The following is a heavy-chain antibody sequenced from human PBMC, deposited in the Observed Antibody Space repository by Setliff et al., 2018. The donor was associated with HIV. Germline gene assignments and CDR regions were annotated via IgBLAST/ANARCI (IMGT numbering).Heavy chain of an antibody. CDR2: IYYNGNT. D-gene: IGHD5-12*01. CDR3: ARGDGYRGNDAYYDTGLDV. V-gene: IGHV4-39*07. CDR1: GGSISSSSYY. J-gene: IGHJ6*02. Sequence: PSETLSLTCTVSGGSISSSSYYWGWIRQPPGKGLEWVGSIYYNGNTFYNQSLQSRVTISLDTSKNHFSLKLSSVTAADTAVYYCARGDGYRGNDAYYDTGLDVWGQGITVTVSS.